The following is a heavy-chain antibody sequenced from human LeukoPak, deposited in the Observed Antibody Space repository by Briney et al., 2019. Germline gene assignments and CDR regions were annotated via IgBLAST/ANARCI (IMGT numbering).Heavy chain of an antibody. J-gene: IGHJ4*02. CDR3: ARGPKTYYDFWSGYYEIDY. CDR1: GYSFTSYW. V-gene: IGHV5-51*01. Sequence: GEFLKISCKGSGYSFTSYWIGWVRQMPGKGLEWMGIIYPGDSDTRYSPSFQGQVTISADKSISTAYLQWSSLKASDTAMYYCARGPKTYYDFWSGYYEIDYWGQGTLVTVSS. D-gene: IGHD3-3*01. CDR2: IYPGDSDT.